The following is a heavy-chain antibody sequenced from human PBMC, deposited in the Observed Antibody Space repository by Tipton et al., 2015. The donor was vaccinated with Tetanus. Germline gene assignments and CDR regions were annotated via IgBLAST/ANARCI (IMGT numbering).Heavy chain of an antibody. CDR1: GGSLRSGDYQ. D-gene: IGHD3-3*01. J-gene: IGHJ4*02. Sequence: TLSLTCSVSGGSLRSGDYQWNWIRQPPGKGLEWLAYISPSGRTNSNYDLKSRITVSQDTSKNQFSLKLTSVTAADTAVYYCARANYEFPKKGPFDSWGRGTLVIVSS. CDR3: ARANYEFPKKGPFDS. V-gene: IGHV4-61*08. CDR2: ISPSGRT.